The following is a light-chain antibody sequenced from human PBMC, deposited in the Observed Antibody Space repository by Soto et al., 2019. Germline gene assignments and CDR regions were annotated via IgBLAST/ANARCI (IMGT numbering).Light chain of an antibody. V-gene: IGLV1-51*01. CDR2: DNN. Sequence: QSVLTQPPSVSAAPGQAVTISCSGTGSNIGTHSVAWYQQLPGTVPKLLIYDNNKRPSEIPDRFSGSKSATLATLGITGVLTEDEAEYYCASWDSGLIAGVFGAGSKVTVL. CDR1: GSNIGTHS. CDR3: ASWDSGLIAGV. J-gene: IGLJ1*01.